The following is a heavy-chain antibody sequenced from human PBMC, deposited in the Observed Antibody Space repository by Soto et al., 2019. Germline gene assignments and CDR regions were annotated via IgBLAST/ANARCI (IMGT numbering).Heavy chain of an antibody. V-gene: IGHV3-23*01. CDR1: GFTFNRYA. CDR2: ISGSGDST. D-gene: IGHD6-19*01. J-gene: IGHJ1*01. CDR3: AKGVPGIAVAGTGYFQH. Sequence: GGSLRLSCAASGFTFNRYAMSWVRQAPGKGLEWVSSISGSGDSTYYADSVQGRFTISRDNSKNTLYLQMNSLRAEDTAVYYCAKGVPGIAVAGTGYFQHWGQGTRVTVSS.